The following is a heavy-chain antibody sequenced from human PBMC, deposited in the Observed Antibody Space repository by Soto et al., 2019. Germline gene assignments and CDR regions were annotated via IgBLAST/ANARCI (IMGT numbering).Heavy chain of an antibody. CDR3: ARGIRGHYGSDV. V-gene: IGHV3-74*01. Sequence: EVQLVESGGDLVQPGGSQRLSCAASGFIFSSYWMHWVRQAPGKGLVWVSRVKSDGSTYYADSVKGRFTISRDNAKNTLYLQMNSLTVEDTAVYYCARGIRGHYGSDVWGQGTMVTVSS. D-gene: IGHD5-12*01. CDR1: GFIFSSYW. CDR2: VKSDGST. J-gene: IGHJ3*01.